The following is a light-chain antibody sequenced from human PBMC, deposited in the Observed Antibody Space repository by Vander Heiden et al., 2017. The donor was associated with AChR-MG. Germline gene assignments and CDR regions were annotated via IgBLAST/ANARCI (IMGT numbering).Light chain of an antibody. CDR1: QSVLKRSNNNNY. CDR2: WAS. J-gene: IGKJ2*01. Sequence: DVVMTQSPDSLAVSLGERATINCTSSQSVLKRSNNNNYLAWYQQKPGQPPKLLIYWASTRESGVPDRFSGSGSGTDFTLTISSLQAEDVAVYYCQQYYTTPPTFGQGTKLEIK. V-gene: IGKV4-1*01. CDR3: QQYYTTPPT.